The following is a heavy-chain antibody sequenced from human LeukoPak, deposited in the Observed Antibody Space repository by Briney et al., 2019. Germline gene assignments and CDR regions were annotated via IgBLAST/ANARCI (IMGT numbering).Heavy chain of an antibody. CDR1: GFTFSSYW. CDR2: IKQDGSEK. J-gene: IGHJ4*02. CDR3: AKDLIPGIAVAGSDY. V-gene: IGHV3-7*01. D-gene: IGHD6-19*01. Sequence: GGSLRLSCAASGFTFSSYWMSWVRQAPGKGLEWVANIKQDGSEKYYVDSVKGRFTISRDNAKNSLYLQMNSLRVEDTAVYYCAKDLIPGIAVAGSDYWGQGTLVTVSS.